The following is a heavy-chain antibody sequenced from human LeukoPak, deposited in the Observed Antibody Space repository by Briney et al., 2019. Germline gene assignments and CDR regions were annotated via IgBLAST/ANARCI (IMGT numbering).Heavy chain of an antibody. CDR1: GGSFSGYY. D-gene: IGHD3-22*01. Sequence: SETLSLTCAAYGGSFSGYYWSWIRQPPGKGLEWIGEINHSGSTNYNPSFKSRVTISVDTSKNQFSLKLSTVTASDTAVYYCAREGQTGYYDSSGQGAFDIWGQGTMVTVSS. CDR2: INHSGST. V-gene: IGHV4-34*01. J-gene: IGHJ3*02. CDR3: AREGQTGYYDSSGQGAFDI.